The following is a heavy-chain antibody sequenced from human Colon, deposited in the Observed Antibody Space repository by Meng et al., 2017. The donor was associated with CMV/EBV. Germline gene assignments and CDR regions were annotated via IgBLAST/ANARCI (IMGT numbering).Heavy chain of an antibody. J-gene: IGHJ5*02. D-gene: IGHD5-12*01. CDR3: VRDDVDIQTNPSLDL. CDR2: ISASGTST. CDR1: GFTLSNYT. V-gene: IGHV3-21*01. Sequence: GESLKISCAASGFTLSNYTIKWVRQTPGKGLEWVSSISASGTSTYYADSVKGRFTISRDNAKRSVHLQLSSLRAEDTAVYYCVRDDVDIQTNPSLDLWGLGTLVTVSS.